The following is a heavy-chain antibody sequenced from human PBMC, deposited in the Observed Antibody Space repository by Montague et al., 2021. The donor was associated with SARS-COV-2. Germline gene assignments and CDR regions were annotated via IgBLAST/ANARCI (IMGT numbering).Heavy chain of an antibody. CDR3: TRGAPGY. Sequence: SETLSLTCAVYGGAFSDYKWTWIRQSPGKGLEWLGQISHSGSANYNPSLKSRVTISVDTAKNQFSLKLTSVHVADTAVYYCTRGAPGYWGQGTLVTDSS. V-gene: IGHV4-34*01. J-gene: IGHJ4*02. CDR2: ISHSGSA. CDR1: GGAFSDYK.